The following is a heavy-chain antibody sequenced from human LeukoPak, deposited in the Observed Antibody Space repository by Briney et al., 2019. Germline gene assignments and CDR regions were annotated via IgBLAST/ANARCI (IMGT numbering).Heavy chain of an antibody. CDR3: AKPQVTANWYYFHY. J-gene: IGHJ4*02. Sequence: PGGSLRLSCAASGFPFSTYWMSWVRQAPGTGLEWVANIKEDGSQKYYVDSVKGRFTISRDNAKNSLYLQLNSLRAEDTAVYFCAKPQVTANWYYFHYWGQGTLVTVSS. V-gene: IGHV3-7*02. CDR2: IKEDGSQK. CDR1: GFPFSTYW. D-gene: IGHD2-21*02.